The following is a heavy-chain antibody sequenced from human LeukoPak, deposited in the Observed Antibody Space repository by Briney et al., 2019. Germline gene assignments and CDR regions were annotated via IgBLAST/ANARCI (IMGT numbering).Heavy chain of an antibody. CDR2: ISGSGGST. V-gene: IGHV3-23*01. D-gene: IGHD2-2*02. CDR1: GFTFSSYA. J-gene: IGHJ2*01. CDR3: AKHASHRYCSSTSCYSWYFDL. Sequence: GGSLRLSCAASGFTFSSYAMSWVRQAPGKGLEWVSAISGSGGSTYYADSVKGRFTISRDNSKNTLYLQTNSLRAEDTAVYYCAKHASHRYCSSTSCYSWYFDLWGRGTLVTVSS.